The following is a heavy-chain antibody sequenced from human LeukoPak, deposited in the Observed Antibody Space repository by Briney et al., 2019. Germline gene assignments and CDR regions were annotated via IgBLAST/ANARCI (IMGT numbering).Heavy chain of an antibody. CDR3: AKHGLAYCGGDCSKPNDAFDI. CDR2: ISGSGGST. Sequence: GVSLRLSCAASGFTFSSYAMSWVRQAPGKGLEWVSAISGSGGSTYYADSVKGRFTISRDNSKNTLYLQMNSLRAEDTAVYYCAKHGLAYCGGDCSKPNDAFDIWGQGTMVTVSS. V-gene: IGHV3-23*01. CDR1: GFTFSSYA. J-gene: IGHJ3*02. D-gene: IGHD2-21*02.